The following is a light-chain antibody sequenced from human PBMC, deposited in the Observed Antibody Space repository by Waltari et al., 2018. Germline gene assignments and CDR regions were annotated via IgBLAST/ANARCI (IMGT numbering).Light chain of an antibody. Sequence: SYVLTQPPSVSVAPGQTASITCGGNNIANKRVHWYQQKPGRAPVLVVYNDSDRPSGIPERFSGSNSGNTATLTISRVEAGDEADYYCQVWDTTADLAIFGGGTKLTVL. J-gene: IGLJ2*01. CDR1: NIANKR. V-gene: IGLV3-21*02. CDR2: NDS. CDR3: QVWDTTADLAI.